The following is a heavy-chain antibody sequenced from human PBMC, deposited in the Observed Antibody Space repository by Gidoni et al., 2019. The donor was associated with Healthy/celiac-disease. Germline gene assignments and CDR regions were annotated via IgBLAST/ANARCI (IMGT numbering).Heavy chain of an antibody. Sequence: QVQLVQSGAEVKKPGASVKVSFKASGYTFTGYYMHWVRQAPGQGLEWMGWINPNSGGTNYAQKFQGRVTMTRDTSISTAYMELSRLRSDDTAVYYCARPQQWLTAASNMDVWGQGTTVTVSS. CDR2: INPNSGGT. CDR1: GYTFTGYY. V-gene: IGHV1-2*02. J-gene: IGHJ6*02. CDR3: ARPQQWLTAASNMDV. D-gene: IGHD6-19*01.